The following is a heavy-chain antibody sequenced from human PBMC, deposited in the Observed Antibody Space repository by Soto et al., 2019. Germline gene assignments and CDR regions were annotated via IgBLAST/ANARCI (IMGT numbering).Heavy chain of an antibody. CDR1: GFTFSSYG. CDR3: AREGYCTNGVCPDY. Sequence: GGSLRLSCAASGFTFSSYGMHWVRQAPGKGLEWVAVIWYDGSNKYYADSVKGRFTISRDNSKNTLYLQMNSLRAEDTAVYYCAREGYCTNGVCPDYWGQGTLVTVSS. J-gene: IGHJ4*02. D-gene: IGHD2-8*01. CDR2: IWYDGSNK. V-gene: IGHV3-33*01.